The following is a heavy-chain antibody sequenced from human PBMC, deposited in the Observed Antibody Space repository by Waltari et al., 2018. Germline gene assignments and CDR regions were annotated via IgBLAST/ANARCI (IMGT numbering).Heavy chain of an antibody. CDR2: IWYDGSNK. V-gene: IGHV3-30*18. CDR1: GFTFSSYG. CDR3: AKAGYGDYYYGMDV. D-gene: IGHD4-17*01. J-gene: IGHJ6*02. Sequence: QVQLVESGGGVVQPGRSLRLSCAASGFTFSSYGRHWVRQAPGKGLEWVAVIWYDGSNKYYADSVKGRFTISRDNSKNTLYLQMNSLRAEDTAMYYCAKAGYGDYYYGMDVWGQGTTVTVSS.